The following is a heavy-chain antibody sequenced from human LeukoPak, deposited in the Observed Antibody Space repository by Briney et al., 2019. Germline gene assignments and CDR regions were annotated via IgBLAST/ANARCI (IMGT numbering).Heavy chain of an antibody. CDR2: INGSGVIT. CDR1: EFTFSKYA. D-gene: IGHD3-16*01. Sequence: GGSLRLSCAASEFTFSKYAMNWVRQAPGKGLEWVSGINGSGVITFYADSVKGRFTISRDNSKNTLYLQMSSLRAEDTAIYYCAKDSSQGGDYFDSWGQGTLVTVPS. V-gene: IGHV3-23*01. J-gene: IGHJ4*02. CDR3: AKDSSQGGDYFDS.